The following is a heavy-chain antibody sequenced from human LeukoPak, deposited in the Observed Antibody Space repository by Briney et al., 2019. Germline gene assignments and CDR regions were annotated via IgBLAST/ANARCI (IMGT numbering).Heavy chain of an antibody. CDR1: GFAFSSYA. CDR3: ARGENGASFDY. D-gene: IGHD3-10*01. Sequence: GGSLRLSCAASGFAFSSYAMSWVRRAPGKGLEWVSGITTSGGSASYADSVKGRFTISRDNAKNSLYLQMNSLRAEDTAVYYCARGENGASFDYWGQGTLVTVSS. V-gene: IGHV3-23*01. J-gene: IGHJ4*02. CDR2: ITTSGGSA.